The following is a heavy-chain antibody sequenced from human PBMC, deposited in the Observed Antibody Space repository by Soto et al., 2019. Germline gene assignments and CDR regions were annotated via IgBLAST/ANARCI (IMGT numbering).Heavy chain of an antibody. CDR3: AREDGSGSGTTPYYYYYYGMDV. CDR1: GGSFSGYY. D-gene: IGHD3-10*01. J-gene: IGHJ6*02. CDR2: INHSGST. V-gene: IGHV4-34*01. Sequence: SETLSLTGAVYGGSFSGYYWSWIRQPPGTGLELIGEINHSGSTNYNPSLKSRVTISVDTSKNQFSLKLSSVTAADTAVYYCAREDGSGSGTTPYYYYYYGMDVWGQGTTVTVSS.